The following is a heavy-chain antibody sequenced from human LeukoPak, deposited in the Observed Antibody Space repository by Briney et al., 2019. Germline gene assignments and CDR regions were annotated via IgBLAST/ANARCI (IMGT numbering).Heavy chain of an antibody. CDR3: AKDPRSGGNSDMDV. D-gene: IGHD2-15*01. CDR2: ISSSSSYI. CDR1: GFTFSSYN. J-gene: IGHJ6*02. V-gene: IGHV3-21*04. Sequence: WGSLSLTCAASGFTFSSYNMNWVCQAPGKGLEWVSSISSSSSYIYYAGSVKGRFTISRENAKNSLYLQMNSLRAEDTAVYYCAKDPRSGGNSDMDVSGHGTPVTVSS.